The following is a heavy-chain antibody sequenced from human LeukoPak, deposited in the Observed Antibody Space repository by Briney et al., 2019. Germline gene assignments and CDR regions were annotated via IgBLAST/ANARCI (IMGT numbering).Heavy chain of an antibody. Sequence: GGSLRLSCAASGFTFSNYAMHWVRQAPGKGLEWVATISYDGDNKYYADSVKGRFTISRDNSKTTLYLQMNSLRAEDTAVYYCAEGGSGSPSDYWGQGTLVTVSS. CDR1: GFTFSNYA. J-gene: IGHJ4*02. CDR3: AEGGSGSPSDY. V-gene: IGHV3-30-3*02. CDR2: ISYDGDNK. D-gene: IGHD3-10*01.